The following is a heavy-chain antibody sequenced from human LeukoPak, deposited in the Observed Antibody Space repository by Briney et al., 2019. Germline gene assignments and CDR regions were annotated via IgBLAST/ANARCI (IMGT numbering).Heavy chain of an antibody. V-gene: IGHV1-46*03. Sequence: ASVKVSCKASGYTFTSYYMHWVRQAPGQGLEWMGIINPNGGSTSYAQKFQGRVTMTRDTSTSTVYMELSSLRSEDTAVYYCARDGSVAVAGDYYFDYWGQGTLVTVSS. CDR3: ARDGSVAVAGDYYFDY. CDR2: INPNGGST. J-gene: IGHJ4*02. CDR1: GYTFTSYY. D-gene: IGHD6-19*01.